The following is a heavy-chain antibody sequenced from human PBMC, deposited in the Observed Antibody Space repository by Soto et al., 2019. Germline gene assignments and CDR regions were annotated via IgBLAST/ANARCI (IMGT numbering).Heavy chain of an antibody. D-gene: IGHD2-21*02. V-gene: IGHV3-30*18. CDR1: GIPFSSFG. J-gene: IGHJ5*02. CDR2: ISHTGSNQ. CDR3: AKDSVTSPLP. Sequence: DLVESGGGVVQPGRSLRLSCAAAGIPFSSFGMHWVRQGPGKGLEWVAGISHTGSNQYYSDSVKGRFTISKDNSKNTLYLQMDSLRPEDTAVYYCAKDSVTSPLPWGQGTLVTVSS.